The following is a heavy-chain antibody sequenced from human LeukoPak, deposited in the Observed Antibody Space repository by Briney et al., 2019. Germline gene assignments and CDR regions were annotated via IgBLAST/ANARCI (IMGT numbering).Heavy chain of an antibody. CDR1: GYTFTGYY. CDR2: INPNSGGT. D-gene: IGHD5-12*01. Sequence: GASVKVSCKASGYTFTGYYMHWVRQAPGQGLEWMGWINPNSGGTNYAQKFQGRVTMTRDTSISTAYMELSRLRSDDTAVYYCARLPLDIVATIGEDYWGQGTLVTVSS. V-gene: IGHV1-2*02. J-gene: IGHJ4*02. CDR3: ARLPLDIVATIGEDY.